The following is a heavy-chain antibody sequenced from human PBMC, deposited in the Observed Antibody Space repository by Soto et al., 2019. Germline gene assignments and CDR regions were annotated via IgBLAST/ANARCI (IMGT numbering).Heavy chain of an antibody. J-gene: IGHJ4*02. D-gene: IGHD3-9*01. Sequence: GGSLRLSCAASGFTFSTYAMTWVRQAPGRGLEWVSGITGSGTGTSYADSVKGRFTISRDNSKNTLYLQMNSLRVEDTAVYYCAKVPYDIVTGYYNYWGQGTLVTVSS. V-gene: IGHV3-23*01. CDR2: ITGSGTGT. CDR3: AKVPYDIVTGYYNY. CDR1: GFTFSTYA.